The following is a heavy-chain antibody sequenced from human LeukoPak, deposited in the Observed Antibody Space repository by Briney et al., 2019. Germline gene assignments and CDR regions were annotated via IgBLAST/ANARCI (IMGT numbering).Heavy chain of an antibody. J-gene: IGHJ4*02. CDR1: GFTVSSNY. Sequence: PGGSLRLSCAASGFTVSSNYLTWVRRAPGKGLEWVSVIYSGGSTYYADSVKGRFTISTDHSRNTLYLQLNSLRGEDTAVYSCARSVLYSSPWAFDSWGQGTLVTVSS. CDR2: IYSGGST. V-gene: IGHV3-53*01. CDR3: ARSVLYSSPWAFDS. D-gene: IGHD6-13*01.